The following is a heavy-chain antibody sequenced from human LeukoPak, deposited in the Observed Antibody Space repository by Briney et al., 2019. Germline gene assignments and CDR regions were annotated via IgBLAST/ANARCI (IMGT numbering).Heavy chain of an antibody. CDR2: INYSGRT. Sequence: SETLSLTCAVYGGSFSGSYWSWIRQPPGKGLEWIGEINYSGRTKHNPSLKSRVNISVDTSENEFSLKLSSVTAADTAVYYCARESRGYNSGLFDYWGQGTLVTVSS. D-gene: IGHD5-24*01. J-gene: IGHJ4*02. V-gene: IGHV4-34*01. CDR1: GGSFSGSY. CDR3: ARESRGYNSGLFDY.